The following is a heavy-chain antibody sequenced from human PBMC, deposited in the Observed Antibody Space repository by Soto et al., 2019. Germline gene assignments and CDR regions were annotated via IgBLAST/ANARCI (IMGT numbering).Heavy chain of an antibody. D-gene: IGHD2-15*01. J-gene: IGHJ6*02. Sequence: EVQLVESGGGLVQPGGSLRLSCAASGFTFSSYWMSWVRQAPGKGLEWVANIKQDGSEKYYVDSVKGRFTISRDNAKNSLYLQMNSLRAEDTAVYYCARGPLGGYYGMDVWGQGTTVTVSS. V-gene: IGHV3-7*01. CDR2: IKQDGSEK. CDR1: GFTFSSYW. CDR3: ARGPLGGYYGMDV.